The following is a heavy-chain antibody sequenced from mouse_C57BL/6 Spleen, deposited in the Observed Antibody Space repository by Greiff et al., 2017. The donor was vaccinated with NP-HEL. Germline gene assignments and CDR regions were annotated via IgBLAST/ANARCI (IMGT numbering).Heavy chain of an antibody. D-gene: IGHD2-3*01. CDR2: INPGSGGP. J-gene: IGHJ4*01. CDR1: GYAFTNYL. V-gene: IGHV1-54*01. CDR3: ARRDCYYSYAMDY. Sequence: QVQLQQSGAELVRPGTSVKVSCKASGYAFTNYLIEWVKQRPGQGLEWIGVINPGSGGPNYNEKFKGKATLTADKSSSTAYMQLSSLTSEDAAVYFCARRDCYYSYAMDYWGQGTSVTVSS.